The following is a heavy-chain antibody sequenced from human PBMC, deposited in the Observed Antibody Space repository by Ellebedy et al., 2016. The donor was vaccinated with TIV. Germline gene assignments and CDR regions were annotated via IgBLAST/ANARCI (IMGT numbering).Heavy chain of an antibody. CDR3: ARDRSRGMDV. Sequence: GESLKISCAASGFTFSSYSMNWVRQAPGKGLEWVSSISSSSSYIYYADSVKGRFTISRDNAKNSLYLQMNSLRAEDTAVYYCARDRSRGMDVWGQGTTVTVSS. CDR2: ISSSSSYI. CDR1: GFTFSSYS. V-gene: IGHV3-21*01. J-gene: IGHJ6*02.